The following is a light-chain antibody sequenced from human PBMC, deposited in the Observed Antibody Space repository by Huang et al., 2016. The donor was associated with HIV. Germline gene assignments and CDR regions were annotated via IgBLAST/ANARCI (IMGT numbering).Light chain of an antibody. J-gene: IGKJ2*01. CDR3: HQRTNWPPAT. CDR2: DAS. Sequence: ETVLTQSPATLSLSPGERATLSCRASQSVSSYLAWYQQKPGQAPRLLIYDASNRATGIPAGFSGSGSGTDFTLTISSLEPEDSAVYYCHQRTNWPPATFGQGTRLEIK. CDR1: QSVSSY. V-gene: IGKV3-11*01.